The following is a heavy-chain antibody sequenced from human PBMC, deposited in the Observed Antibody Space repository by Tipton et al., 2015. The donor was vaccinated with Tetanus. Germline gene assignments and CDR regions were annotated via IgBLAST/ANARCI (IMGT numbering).Heavy chain of an antibody. CDR2: INWNGGST. CDR3: AREGRRAASNPFDY. V-gene: IGHV3-20*04. Sequence: SLRLSCAASGFTFDDYGMSWVRQAPGKGLEWVSGINWNGGSTGYADSVKGRFTISRDNSKNTLYLQMNSLRAEDTAVYYCAREGRRAASNPFDYWGQGTLVTVSS. D-gene: IGHD2-15*01. CDR1: GFTFDDYG. J-gene: IGHJ4*02.